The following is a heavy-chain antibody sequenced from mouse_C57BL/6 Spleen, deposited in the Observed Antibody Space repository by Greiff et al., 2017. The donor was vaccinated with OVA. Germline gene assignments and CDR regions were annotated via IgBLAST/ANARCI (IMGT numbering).Heavy chain of an antibody. V-gene: IGHV10-1*01. CDR3: VGAFYYDCDDAAWFAY. CDR1: GFSFNTYA. CDR2: IRSKSNNYAT. D-gene: IGHD2-4*01. Sequence: EVKLVESGGGLVQPKGSLKLSCAASGFSFNTYAMNWVRQAPGQGLEWVARIRSKSNNYATYYADSVKDRFTISRDDSESMLYLQMNNLKTQDTAMYYFVGAFYYDCDDAAWFAYWGQGTLVTVSA. J-gene: IGHJ3*01.